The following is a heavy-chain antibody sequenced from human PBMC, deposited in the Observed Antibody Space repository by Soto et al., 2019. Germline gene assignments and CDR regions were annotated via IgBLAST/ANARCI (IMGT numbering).Heavy chain of an antibody. CDR1: GFTFSSYG. J-gene: IGHJ4*02. Sequence: GGSLRLSCAASGFTFSSYGMHWVRQAPGKGLEWVAVISYDGSNKYYADSVKGRFTISRDNSKNTLYLQMNSLRAEDTDVYYCAKDGGDYGFDYWGQGTLVTVSS. V-gene: IGHV3-30*18. CDR2: ISYDGSNK. D-gene: IGHD4-17*01. CDR3: AKDGGDYGFDY.